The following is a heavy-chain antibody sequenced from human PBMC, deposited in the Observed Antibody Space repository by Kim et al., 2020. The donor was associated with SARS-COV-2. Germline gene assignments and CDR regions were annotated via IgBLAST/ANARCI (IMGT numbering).Heavy chain of an antibody. CDR2: INHSGST. V-gene: IGHV4-34*01. CDR3: ARGGRLLAWLLSLSRYYY. Sequence: SETLSLTCAVYGGSFSGYYWSWIRQPPGKGLEWIGEINHSGSTNYNPSLKSRVTISVDTSKNQFSLKLSSVTAADTAVYYCARGGRLLAWLLSLSRYYY. J-gene: IGHJ6*01. D-gene: IGHD3-3*01. CDR1: GGSFSGYY.